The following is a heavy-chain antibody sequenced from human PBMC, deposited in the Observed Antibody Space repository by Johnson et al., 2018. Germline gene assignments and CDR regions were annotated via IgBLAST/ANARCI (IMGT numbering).Heavy chain of an antibody. V-gene: IGHV3-30*04. Sequence: QVQLVESGGGVVQPGRSLRLSCAASGFTFSNQPMHWVRQAPGKGLEWVAVISNDGNKEDYVDSVKGRFTISRDNSKNTLYLQMNSLRVDDTAVYYCANIPSPDVFDYVWGKYAGGYWGQGTLVTVSS. CDR1: GFTFSNQP. D-gene: IGHD3-16*01. CDR2: ISNDGNKE. J-gene: IGHJ4*02. CDR3: ANIPSPDVFDYVWGKYAGGY.